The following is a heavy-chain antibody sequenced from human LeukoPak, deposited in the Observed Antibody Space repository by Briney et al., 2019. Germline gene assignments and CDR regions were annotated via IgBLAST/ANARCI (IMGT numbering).Heavy chain of an antibody. J-gene: IGHJ1*01. CDR2: IGSSSSTI. V-gene: IGHV3-48*01. CDR1: GFTFSSYS. D-gene: IGHD6-13*01. Sequence: PGGSLRLSCAASGFTFSSYSMNWVRQAPGKRLEWVSYIGSSSSTIYYADSVKGRFTISRDNAKNSLYLQMNSLRAEDTAVYYCARDRDSSSWYSPYFQHWGQGTLVTVSS. CDR3: ARDRDSSSWYSPYFQH.